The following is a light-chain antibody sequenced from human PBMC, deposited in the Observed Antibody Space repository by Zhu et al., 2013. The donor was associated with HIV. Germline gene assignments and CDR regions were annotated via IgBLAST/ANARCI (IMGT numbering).Light chain of an antibody. V-gene: IGKV1-13*02. CDR2: GAS. Sequence: AIQLTQSPSSLSASVGDRVTITCRASQGISSALAWYQQRPGKAPQMLIYGASNLQSGVPSRFSGSGSGTEFSLTISSLQPEDFATYYCLQSNSYPRTFGQGTRLEIK. CDR1: QGISSA. J-gene: IGKJ2*02. CDR3: LQSNSYPRT.